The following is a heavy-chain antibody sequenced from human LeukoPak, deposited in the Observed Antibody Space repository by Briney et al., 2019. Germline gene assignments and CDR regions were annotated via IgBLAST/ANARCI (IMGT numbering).Heavy chain of an antibody. D-gene: IGHD3-10*01. V-gene: IGHV5-51*01. CDR1: GYNFDTYW. CDR3: ATIMVRGVNKKGWDY. Sequence: GEALKISCKGSGYNFDTYWIAWVRQMPGKGLECMGLIYPGDSDTRYSPSFQGQVTISADKSISTAYLQWSSLKASDTAMYYCATIMVRGVNKKGWDYWGQGTLVTVSS. J-gene: IGHJ4*02. CDR2: IYPGDSDT.